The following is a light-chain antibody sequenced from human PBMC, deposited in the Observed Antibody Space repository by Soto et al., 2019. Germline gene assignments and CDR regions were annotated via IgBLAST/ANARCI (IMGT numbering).Light chain of an antibody. CDR3: LQYKNSPIT. J-gene: IGKJ5*01. CDR2: KAS. CDR1: QSIGSW. V-gene: IGKV1-5*03. Sequence: DIQMTQSPSTLSASVGDRVTITCRASQSIGSWLAWYQQKPGKAPKLLIYKASSLESGVPSRFSGSGSGTDFTLTISSLQPEDFATYYCLQYKNSPITFGQGTRLEIK.